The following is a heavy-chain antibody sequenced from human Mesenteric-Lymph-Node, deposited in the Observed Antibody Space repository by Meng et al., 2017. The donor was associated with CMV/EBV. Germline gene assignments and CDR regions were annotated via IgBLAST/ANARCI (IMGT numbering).Heavy chain of an antibody. J-gene: IGHJ6*02. CDR2: ISWNSGRI. CDR1: GFTFHAYG. CDR3: ARGYCSSTSCYGGNYYYYGMDV. V-gene: IGHV3-9*01. D-gene: IGHD2-2*01. Sequence: GGSLRLSCAASGFTFHAYGMHWVRQAPGKGLEWVSGISWNSGRIDYADSVKGRFTISRDNAKNSLYLQMNSLRAEDTSVYYCARGYCSSTSCYGGNYYYYGMDVWGQGTTVTVSS.